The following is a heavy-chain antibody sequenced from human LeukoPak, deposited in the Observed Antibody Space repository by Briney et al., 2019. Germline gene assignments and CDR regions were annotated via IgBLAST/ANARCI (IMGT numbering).Heavy chain of an antibody. J-gene: IGHJ4*02. CDR2: FDPEEAKM. Sequence: ASVRVSCKVSGYSLTELSMQWVRQAPGKGLECLGGFDPEEAKMVYAQKFQGRVTMTEDTSTDTAYMELRGLRSEDTAVYYCATRSGVFGGGYVDWGQGTLVIVSS. CDR3: ATRSGVFGGGYVD. D-gene: IGHD3-3*01. V-gene: IGHV1-24*01. CDR1: GYSLTELS.